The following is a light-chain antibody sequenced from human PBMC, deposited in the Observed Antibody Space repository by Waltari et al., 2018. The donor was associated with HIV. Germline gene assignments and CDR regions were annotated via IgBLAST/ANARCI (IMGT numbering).Light chain of an antibody. CDR3: CSFAGPYSWV. J-gene: IGLJ3*02. Sequence: QSALTQPRSVSGSPGQSVTISCTGSTSNIGNTKYVSWYQHNPGKVPKLIIYDGTKLPSGVPDRISGSKSGNTSSLTISVLQAEDEADYYCCSFAGPYSWVFGEGTKLTVL. CDR2: DGT. CDR1: TSNIGNTKY. V-gene: IGLV2-11*01.